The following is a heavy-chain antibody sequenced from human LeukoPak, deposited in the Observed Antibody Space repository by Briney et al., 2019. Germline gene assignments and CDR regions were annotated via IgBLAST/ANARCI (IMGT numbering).Heavy chain of an antibody. D-gene: IGHD6-19*01. CDR1: GGSISSYY. CDR3: AREGSVAATVFTFDI. J-gene: IGHJ3*02. CDR2: SYYSGSV. V-gene: IGHV4-59*01. Sequence: SETLSLTCTVPGGSISSYYWSWIRQPPGKGLEWIGYSYYSGSVNYNPSLESRVTISVDTSKNQFSLKLRFVTAADTAMYYCAREGSVAATVFTFDIWGQGTMVTVSS.